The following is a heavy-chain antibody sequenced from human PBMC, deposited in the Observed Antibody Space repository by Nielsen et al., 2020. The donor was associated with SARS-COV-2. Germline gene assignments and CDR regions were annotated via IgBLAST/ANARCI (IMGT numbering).Heavy chain of an antibody. CDR1: GFTFSSYW. Sequence: GESLKISCAASGFTFSSYWMSWVRQAPGKGLEWVANIKQDGSEKYYVDSVKGRFTISRDNAKNSLYLQMNSLRAEDTAVYYCAREGAAAAFFDYWGQGTLVTVSS. D-gene: IGHD6-13*01. CDR3: AREGAAAAFFDY. V-gene: IGHV3-7*03. J-gene: IGHJ4*02. CDR2: IKQDGSEK.